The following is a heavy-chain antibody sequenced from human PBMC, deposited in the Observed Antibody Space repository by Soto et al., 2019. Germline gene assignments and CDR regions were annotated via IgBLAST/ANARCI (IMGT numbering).Heavy chain of an antibody. CDR2: IIPILGIA. CDR1: GGTFSSYT. CDR3: AGLVVVAVNYRMDV. D-gene: IGHD2-15*01. V-gene: IGHV1-69*02. J-gene: IGHJ6*02. Sequence: QVQLVQSGAEVKKPGSSVKVSCKASGGTFSSYTISWVRQAPGQGLEWMGRIIPILGIANYAQKFQGRVTITADKXXSTAYMELSSVRSEDTAVYYCAGLVVVAVNYRMDVRGQGTTVTVSS.